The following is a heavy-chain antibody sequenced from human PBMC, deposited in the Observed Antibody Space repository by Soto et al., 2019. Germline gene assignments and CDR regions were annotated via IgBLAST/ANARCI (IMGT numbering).Heavy chain of an antibody. V-gene: IGHV1-69*13. J-gene: IGHJ6*02. CDR2: IIPIFGTA. D-gene: IGHD3-22*01. CDR1: GGTFSSYA. Sequence: ASVKVSCKASGGTFSSYAISWVRQAPGQGLEWMGGIIPIFGTANYAQKFQGRVTITADESTSTAYMELSSLRSEDTAVYYCARGMIVLVITPYYYYGMDVWGQGTTVTVSS. CDR3: ARGMIVLVITPYYYYGMDV.